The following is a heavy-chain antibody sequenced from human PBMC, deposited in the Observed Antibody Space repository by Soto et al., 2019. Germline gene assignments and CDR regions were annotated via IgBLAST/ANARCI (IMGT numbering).Heavy chain of an antibody. CDR1: GYSFTSYG. CDR2: ISAKHGNT. CDR3: ARDPGYSYGYN. V-gene: IGHV1-18*01. D-gene: IGHD5-18*01. Sequence: GASVKVSCKASGYSFTSYGINWVRQAPGQGLEWMGWISAKHGNTHYAQKFQGRVTITRDTSASTAYMELSSLRSEDTAVYYCARDPGYSYGYNWGQGTLVTVSS. J-gene: IGHJ4*02.